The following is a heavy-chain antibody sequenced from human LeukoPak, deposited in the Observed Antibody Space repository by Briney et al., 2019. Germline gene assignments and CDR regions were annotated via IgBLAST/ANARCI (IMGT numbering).Heavy chain of an antibody. D-gene: IGHD4-11*01. V-gene: IGHV4-39*07. J-gene: IGHJ4*02. CDR1: GVSISSSYSY. CDR2: IYYSGST. CDR3: ARVPTVTTWGLDY. Sequence: SETLSLTCTVSGVSISSSYSYWGWIRQPPGKGLEWIGSIYYSGSTYYNPSLKSRVTISVDTSKNQFSLKLSSVTAADTAVYYCARVPTVTTWGLDYWGQGTLVTVSS.